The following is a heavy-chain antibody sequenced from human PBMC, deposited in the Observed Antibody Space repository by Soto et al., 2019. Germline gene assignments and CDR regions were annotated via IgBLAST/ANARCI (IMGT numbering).Heavy chain of an antibody. J-gene: IGHJ4*02. CDR2: ISYDGSNK. V-gene: IGHV3-30*03. CDR3: AIDGNYYVSSGPCFDY. CDR1: GFTFSSYG. Sequence: QVQLVEYGGGVVQPGRSLRLSCAASGFTFSSYGMHWIRQAPGKGLEWVAVISYDGSNKYYADSVKGRLTISRDNPKNTLYLQMNSLRAEDTAVYYCAIDGNYYVSSGPCFDYRGQGTLVTVSS. D-gene: IGHD3-22*01.